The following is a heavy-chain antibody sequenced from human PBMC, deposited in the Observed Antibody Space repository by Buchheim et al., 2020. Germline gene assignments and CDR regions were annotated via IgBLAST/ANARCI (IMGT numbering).Heavy chain of an antibody. Sequence: QVQLVESGGGLVKPGGSLRLSCTASGFTFSDYYMTWIRQAPGKGLEWVAFICFRSTTISYADSVKGRFTISRDDARNSLYLQMNTLRAEDTAMYYCARDIGAPGLFLDYWGQGTL. CDR3: ARDIGAPGLFLDY. V-gene: IGHV3-11*01. D-gene: IGHD3-3*01. J-gene: IGHJ4*02. CDR2: ICFRSTTI. CDR1: GFTFSDYY.